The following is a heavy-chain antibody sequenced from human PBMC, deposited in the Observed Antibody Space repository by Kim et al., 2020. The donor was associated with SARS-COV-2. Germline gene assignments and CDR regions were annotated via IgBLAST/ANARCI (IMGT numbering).Heavy chain of an antibody. D-gene: IGHD1-26*01. Sequence: GGSLRLSCTASGFTFTGYAMSWVRQAPGKGLEWVSGINGSDGTTYYADSVKGRFTISRDNSKKTLYLQMNSLRADDTALYHCVRGGLGGTFDLWGQGTRV. CDR2: INGSDGTT. CDR3: VRGGLGGTFDL. CDR1: GFTFTGYA. V-gene: IGHV3-23*01. J-gene: IGHJ4*02.